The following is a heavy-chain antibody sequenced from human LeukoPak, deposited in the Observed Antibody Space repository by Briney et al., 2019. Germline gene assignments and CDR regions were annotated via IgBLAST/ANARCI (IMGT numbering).Heavy chain of an antibody. Sequence: GGSLRLSCAASGFTFSSYGMSWVRQAPGKGLEWVSAISGSGGSTYYADSVKGRLTISRDNSKNTLYLQMNSLRAEDTAVYYRAKYSKYYYGSGSYYSYWGQGTLVTVSS. CDR3: AKYSKYYYGSGSYYSY. J-gene: IGHJ4*02. V-gene: IGHV3-23*01. CDR1: GFTFSSYG. D-gene: IGHD3-10*01. CDR2: ISGSGGST.